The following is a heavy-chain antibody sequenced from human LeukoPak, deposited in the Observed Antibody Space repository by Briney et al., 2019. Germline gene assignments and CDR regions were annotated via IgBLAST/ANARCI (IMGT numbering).Heavy chain of an antibody. D-gene: IGHD3-16*01. Sequence: GASVKVSCKASGGTFSSYAISWVRQAPGQGLEWMGGIIPIFGTANYAQKFQGRVTITADESTSTAYMELSSLRSEDTAMYYCATGGSTAYYRYDYWGHGTLVTVSS. CDR1: GGTFSSYA. V-gene: IGHV1-69*13. J-gene: IGHJ4*01. CDR3: ATGGSTAYYRYDY. CDR2: IIPIFGTA.